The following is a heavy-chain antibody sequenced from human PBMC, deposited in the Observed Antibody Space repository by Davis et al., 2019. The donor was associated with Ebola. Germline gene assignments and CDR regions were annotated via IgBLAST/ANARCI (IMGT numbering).Heavy chain of an antibody. CDR1: GFTFSTYA. Sequence: PGGSLRLSCAASGFTFSTYAMNWVRQAPGKGLEWVSAISGNGYDTYYADSVKGRFTISRDNSKNTVFLQMNSLRAEDTAIYYCARLWSPRAPWGQGTLVTVSS. V-gene: IGHV3-23*01. D-gene: IGHD2-21*01. J-gene: IGHJ5*02. CDR3: ARLWSPRAP. CDR2: ISGNGYDT.